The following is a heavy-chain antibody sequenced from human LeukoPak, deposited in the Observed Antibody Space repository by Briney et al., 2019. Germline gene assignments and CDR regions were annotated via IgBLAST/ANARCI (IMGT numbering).Heavy chain of an antibody. Sequence: PGGSLRLSCAASGFIFSTYSMNWVRQAPGKGLEWVSYISSGSNTIYYADSVKGRFTTSRDNAKNSLYLQMNSLRAEDTAVYYCATYWNYGYWGQGTLVTVSS. CDR3: ATYWNYGY. CDR1: GFIFSTYS. D-gene: IGHD1-7*01. J-gene: IGHJ4*02. CDR2: ISSGSNTI. V-gene: IGHV3-48*01.